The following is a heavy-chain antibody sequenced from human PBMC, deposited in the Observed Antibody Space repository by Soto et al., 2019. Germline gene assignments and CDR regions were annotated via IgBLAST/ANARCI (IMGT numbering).Heavy chain of an antibody. V-gene: IGHV1-2*04. Sequence: QVQLVQSGAEVKKPGASVKVSCKASGYTFTGYYMHWVRQAPGQGLEWMGWINPNSGGTNYAEKFQGWVTMTRDTSISTASMDLSRLRSDDTAVYYCARGGYYDSSGYYWFDPWGQGPLVTVSS. CDR3: ARGGYYDSSGYYWFDP. CDR1: GYTFTGYY. J-gene: IGHJ5*02. D-gene: IGHD3-22*01. CDR2: INPNSGGT.